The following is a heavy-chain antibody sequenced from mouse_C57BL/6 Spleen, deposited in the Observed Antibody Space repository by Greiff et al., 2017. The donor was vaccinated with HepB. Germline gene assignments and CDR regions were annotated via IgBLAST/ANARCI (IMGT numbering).Heavy chain of an antibody. J-gene: IGHJ2*01. V-gene: IGHV1-69*01. CDR1: GYTFTSYW. D-gene: IGHD1-1*01. Sequence: QVQLQQPGAELVMPGASVKLSCKASGYTFTSYWMHWVKQRPGQGLEWIGEIDPSDSYTNYNQKFKGKSTLTVDKSSSTAYMQLSSLTSEDSAVYYCARITTVGNFDYWGQGTTLTVSS. CDR3: ARITTVGNFDY. CDR2: IDPSDSYT.